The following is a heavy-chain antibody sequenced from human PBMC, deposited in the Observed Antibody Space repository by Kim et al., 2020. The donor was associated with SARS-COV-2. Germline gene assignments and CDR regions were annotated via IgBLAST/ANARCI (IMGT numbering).Heavy chain of an antibody. J-gene: IGHJ6*02. V-gene: IGHV7-4-1*02. CDR2: INTNTGNP. Sequence: ASVKVSCKASGYTFTSYAMNWVRQAPGQGLEWMGWINTNTGNPTYAQGFTGRFVFSLDTSVSTAYLQISSLKAEDTAVYYCARLPSSIVVAYYYYYGMDVWGQGTTVTVSS. CDR3: ARLPSSIVVAYYYYYGMDV. D-gene: IGHD3-22*01. CDR1: GYTFTSYA.